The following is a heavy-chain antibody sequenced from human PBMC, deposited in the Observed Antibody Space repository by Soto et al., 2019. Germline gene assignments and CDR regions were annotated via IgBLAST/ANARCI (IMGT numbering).Heavy chain of an antibody. CDR3: AKDQGSSWYEIDY. J-gene: IGHJ4*02. D-gene: IGHD6-13*01. Sequence: EVQLLESGGGLVQPGGSLRLSCAASGFTFSNYAVTWVRQAPGKGLEWVSTISGGGGSTYYADSVKGRFTISRDNSNNTLYLQMNSLRAEDTAVYYCAKDQGSSWYEIDYWGQGTLVTVSS. V-gene: IGHV3-23*01. CDR2: ISGGGGST. CDR1: GFTFSNYA.